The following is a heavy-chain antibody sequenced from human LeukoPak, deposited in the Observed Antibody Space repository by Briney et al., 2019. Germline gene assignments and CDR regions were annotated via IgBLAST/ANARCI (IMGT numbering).Heavy chain of an antibody. CDR2: IYYSGST. CDR1: GGSISSSSYY. V-gene: IGHV4-39*01. J-gene: IGHJ5*02. D-gene: IGHD2-2*01. CDR3: ARQGYCSSTGCYRASWFDP. Sequence: SETLSLTCTVSGGSISSSSYYWGWIRQPPGKGLEWIGSIYYSGSTYYNPSLKSRVTISVDTSKNQFSLKLSSVTAADTAVYYCARQGYCSSTGCYRASWFDPWGQGTLVTVSS.